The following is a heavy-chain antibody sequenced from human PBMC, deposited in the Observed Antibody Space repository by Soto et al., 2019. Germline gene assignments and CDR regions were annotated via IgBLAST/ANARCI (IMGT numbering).Heavy chain of an antibody. J-gene: IGHJ4*02. Sequence: GASVKVSCKASGYTFTSYYMHWVRQAPGQGLEWMGIINPSGGSTSYAQKFQGRVTMTRDTSTSTVYMELSSLRSEDTAVYYCARAHHPPAYSGGSRGYFDYWGQGTLVTVSS. CDR1: GYTFTSYY. V-gene: IGHV1-46*01. CDR2: INPSGGST. D-gene: IGHD6-19*01. CDR3: ARAHHPPAYSGGSRGYFDY.